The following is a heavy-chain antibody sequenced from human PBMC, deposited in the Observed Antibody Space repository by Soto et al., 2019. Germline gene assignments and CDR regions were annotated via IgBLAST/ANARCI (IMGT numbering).Heavy chain of an antibody. D-gene: IGHD6-19*01. CDR1: GGTFSSYA. V-gene: IGHV1-69*01. CDR3: ARAMYSTGLGYGMDV. CDR2: IIPIFGTS. Sequence: QVQLVQSGAEVKKPGSSVKVSCKTAGGTFSSYAITWVRRAPGQGLEWVGGIIPIFGTSNYAQKFQSRVTMTADESTSTAYMELSSLRSEDTAVYYCARAMYSTGLGYGMDVWGQGAAVTVSS. J-gene: IGHJ6*02.